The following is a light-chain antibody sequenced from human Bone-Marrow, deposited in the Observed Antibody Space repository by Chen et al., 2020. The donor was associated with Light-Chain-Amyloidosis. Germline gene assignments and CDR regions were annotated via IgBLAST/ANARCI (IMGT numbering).Light chain of an antibody. CDR3: QSADSSGTYDVI. J-gene: IGLJ2*01. V-gene: IGLV3-25*02. Sequence: SYELTQPPSVSVSPGQTARITCSGDDLPTKYAYCYQQKPGQAPVLVIHRDTYRPSGMSVRFSGTSSATTAPLTISGVQAEEEADYHCQSADSSGTYDVIFGGGTKLTVL. CDR1: DLPTKY. CDR2: RDT.